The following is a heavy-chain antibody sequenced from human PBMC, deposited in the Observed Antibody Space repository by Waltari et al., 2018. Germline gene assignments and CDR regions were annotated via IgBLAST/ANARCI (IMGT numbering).Heavy chain of an antibody. J-gene: IGHJ3*02. Sequence: EVQLVQSGAEVKKPGESLKISCKTSGYTFTNYWIGWVRQMPGKGLEWMGILCPGYSDTTYSPCFEGRVTISADKSISTAYLQWNPLKASDTAMYYCARLPDAFDIWGQGTMVTVSS. V-gene: IGHV5-51*03. CDR3: ARLPDAFDI. CDR2: LCPGYSDT. CDR1: GYTFTNYW.